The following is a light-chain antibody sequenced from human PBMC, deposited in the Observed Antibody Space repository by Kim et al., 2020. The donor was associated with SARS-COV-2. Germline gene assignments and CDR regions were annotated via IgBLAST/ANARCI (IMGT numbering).Light chain of an antibody. CDR3: QEYGGLPLT. CDR2: DAS. Sequence: EIVLTQSPGTLSLSPGERATLSCRASQSVASNYLAWYQQKPGQAPRLLIYDASNRATDIPERFSGSGSGTDFTLTISRLEPEDYAVYFCQEYGGLPLTFGGGTKVDIK. V-gene: IGKV3-20*01. CDR1: QSVASNY. J-gene: IGKJ4*01.